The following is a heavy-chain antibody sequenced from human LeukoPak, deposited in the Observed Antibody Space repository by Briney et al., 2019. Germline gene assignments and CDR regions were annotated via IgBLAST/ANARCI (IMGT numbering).Heavy chain of an antibody. CDR3: ARVITFGGVIVSFDY. CDR2: INHSGST. CDR1: GGSFSGYY. J-gene: IGHJ4*02. V-gene: IGHV4-34*01. D-gene: IGHD3-16*02. Sequence: SETLSLTCAVYGGSFSGYYWSWIRQPPGKGLEWIGEINHSGSTNDNPSLNSPVTISLDTSKHQFSLNLRSVTASDSAVYYRARVITFGGVIVSFDYWGPGTLVTVSS.